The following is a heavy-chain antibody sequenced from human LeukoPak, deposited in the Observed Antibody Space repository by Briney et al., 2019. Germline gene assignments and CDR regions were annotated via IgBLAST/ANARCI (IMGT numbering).Heavy chain of an antibody. CDR3: ARDTAVAGTWRGLDYFDY. CDR2: IYYSGST. CDR1: GGSISSSSYY. J-gene: IGHJ4*02. V-gene: IGHV4-39*07. Sequence: PSETLSLTCTVSGGSISSSSYYWGWIRQPPGKGLEWIGSIYYSGSTYYNPSLKSRVTISVDTSKNQFSLKLSSVTAADTAVYYCARDTAVAGTWRGLDYFDYWGQGTLVTVSS. D-gene: IGHD6-19*01.